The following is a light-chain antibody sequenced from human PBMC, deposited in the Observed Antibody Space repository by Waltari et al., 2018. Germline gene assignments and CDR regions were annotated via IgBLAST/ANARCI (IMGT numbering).Light chain of an antibody. Sequence: QSVLTQPPSASGTPGQRVTISCSGSSSNIGTNTVTWYQLVPGTAPKTVIFANYHRPSGAPDRFSASKSGTSASLVISGLQSEDEADYFCATWDDSLSGRVFGGGTKVTVL. J-gene: IGLJ3*02. CDR3: ATWDDSLSGRV. CDR2: ANY. CDR1: SSNIGTNT. V-gene: IGLV1-44*01.